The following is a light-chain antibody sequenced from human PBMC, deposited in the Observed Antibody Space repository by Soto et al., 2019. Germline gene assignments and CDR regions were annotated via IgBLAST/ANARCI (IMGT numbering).Light chain of an antibody. V-gene: IGLV2-14*03. CDR2: DVS. CDR3: SSYTSSSTLVL. CDR1: SSDVGSYNY. Sequence: QSALTQPASVSGSPGQSITISCTGTSSDVGSYNYVSWYQHHPGKAPKLMIYDVSHRPSGVSTRFSGSKSGNTASLTISGLQAEDEADHYCSSYTSSSTLVLFGGGTKLTVL. J-gene: IGLJ2*01.